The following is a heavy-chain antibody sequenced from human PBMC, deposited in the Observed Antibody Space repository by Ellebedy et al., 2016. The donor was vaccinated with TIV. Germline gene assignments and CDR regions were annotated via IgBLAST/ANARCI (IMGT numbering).Heavy chain of an antibody. D-gene: IGHD5-12*01. CDR2: MNPNSGNT. CDR3: AKDRTSGYGIEY. CDR1: GYTFTSYD. V-gene: IGHV1-8*01. J-gene: IGHJ4*02. Sequence: ASVKVSCXASGYTFTSYDINWVRQATGQGLEWMGWMNPNSGNTGYAQKFQGRVTMTRDTSTSTVYMELSSLRAEDTAVYYCAKDRTSGYGIEYWGQGTLVTVSS.